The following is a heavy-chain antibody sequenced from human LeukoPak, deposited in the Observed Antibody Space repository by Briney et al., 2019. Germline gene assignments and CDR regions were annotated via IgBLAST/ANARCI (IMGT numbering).Heavy chain of an antibody. J-gene: IGHJ6*02. Sequence: SETLSLTCAVYGGSFSGYYWSWIRQPPGKGLEWIGEINHSGSTNYNPSLKSRVTISVDTSKNQFSLKLSSVTAADTAVYYCARDHTAVAGPLPYYYYGMDVWGQGTTVTVS. CDR3: ARDHTAVAGPLPYYYYGMDV. CDR1: GGSFSGYY. D-gene: IGHD6-19*01. V-gene: IGHV4-34*01. CDR2: INHSGST.